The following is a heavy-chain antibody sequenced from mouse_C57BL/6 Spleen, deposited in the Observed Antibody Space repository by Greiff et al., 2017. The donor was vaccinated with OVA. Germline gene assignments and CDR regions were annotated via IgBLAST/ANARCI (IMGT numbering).Heavy chain of an antibody. CDR3: AREIPYYYGSSSFDY. D-gene: IGHD1-1*01. V-gene: IGHV5-17*01. J-gene: IGHJ2*01. Sequence: EVQLQESGGGLVKPGGSLKLSCAASGFTFSDYGMHWVRQAPEKGLEWVAYISSGSSTIYYADTVKGRFTISRDNAKNTLFLQMTSLRSEDTAMYYCAREIPYYYGSSSFDYWGQGTTLTVSS. CDR2: ISSGSSTI. CDR1: GFTFSDYG.